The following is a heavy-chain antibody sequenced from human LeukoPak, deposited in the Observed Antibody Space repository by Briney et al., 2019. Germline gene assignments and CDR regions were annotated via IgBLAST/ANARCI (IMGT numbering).Heavy chain of an antibody. Sequence: SETLSLTCAVYGGSFRGFYWSWIRQPPGRGLEWFGEINPSGSSNYNPSLKSRVTVSLDTSKTQFSLKLSSVTAADTAVYYRARGGGIYYQDIWGQGTMVTVSS. D-gene: IGHD1-26*01. V-gene: IGHV4-34*01. CDR1: GGSFRGFY. CDR2: INPSGSS. J-gene: IGHJ3*02. CDR3: ARGGGIYYQDI.